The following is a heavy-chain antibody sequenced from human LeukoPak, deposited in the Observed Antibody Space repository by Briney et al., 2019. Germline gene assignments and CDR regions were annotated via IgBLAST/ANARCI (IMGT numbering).Heavy chain of an antibody. CDR3: ARDGIVVNAFDI. Sequence: ASVKVSCNASGYTFTSDDISGVRQAPGRGLEGMGGISAYSGNTNYAQKLKGRVTITTDTSTSTASMELRSLRYDDTAVYYCARDGIVVNAFDIWGQGTMVTVSS. CDR2: ISAYSGNT. J-gene: IGHJ3*02. CDR1: GYTFTSDD. D-gene: IGHD6-19*01. V-gene: IGHV1-18*01.